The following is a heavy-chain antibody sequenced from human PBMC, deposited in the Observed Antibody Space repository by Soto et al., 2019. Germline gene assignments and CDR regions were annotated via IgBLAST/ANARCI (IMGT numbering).Heavy chain of an antibody. D-gene: IGHD3-9*01. V-gene: IGHV3-64D*06. J-gene: IGHJ5*02. CDR3: VKVSTFYDILTGYHSTNFFDP. CDR2: ISSDGDIA. Sequence: LRLSCSASGFTFSEYSMHWVRQAPGKGLQYVSTISSDGDIAYYADSVKGRFTISRDNSKNTLYLQMNSLRPEDTAVYYCVKVSTFYDILTGYHSTNFFDPWGQGTLVTVSS. CDR1: GFTFSEYS.